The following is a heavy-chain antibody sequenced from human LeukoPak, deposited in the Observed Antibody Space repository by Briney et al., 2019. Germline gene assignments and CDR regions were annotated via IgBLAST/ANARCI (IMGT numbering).Heavy chain of an antibody. V-gene: IGHV4-39*07. J-gene: IGHJ5*02. CDR3: AREHDYGDQGWFDP. CDR2: IYYSGST. CDR1: GFTFSSYS. Sequence: GSLRLSCAASGFTFSSYSMNWVRQPPGKGLEWIGSIYYSGSTYYNPSLESRVTMSVDTSKNQFSLNLNSVTAADTAVYYCAREHDYGDQGWFDPWGQGTLVTVSS. D-gene: IGHD4-17*01.